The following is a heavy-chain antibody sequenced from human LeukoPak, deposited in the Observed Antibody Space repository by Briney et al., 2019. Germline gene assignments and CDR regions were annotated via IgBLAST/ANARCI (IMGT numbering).Heavy chain of an antibody. V-gene: IGHV1-2*02. J-gene: IGHJ3*02. Sequence: ASVKVSCKASGYTFTGYYMHWVRQAPGQGLEWMGWINPNSGGTNYAQKFQGRVTMTRDTSISTAYMELSRLRSDDTAVYYCARGTYCDILTGYYNVDDAFDIWGQGTMVTVSS. CDR2: INPNSGGT. CDR3: ARGTYCDILTGYYNVDDAFDI. CDR1: GYTFTGYY. D-gene: IGHD3-9*01.